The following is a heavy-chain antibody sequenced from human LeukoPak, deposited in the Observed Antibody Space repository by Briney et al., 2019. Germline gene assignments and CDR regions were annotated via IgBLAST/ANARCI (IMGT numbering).Heavy chain of an antibody. CDR2: IYYSGST. Sequence: SETLSLTCAVYGGSFSGYYWSWIRQPPGKGLEWIGYIYYSGSTNYNPSLKSRVTISVDTSKNQFSLKLSSVTAADTAVYYCARHTVVTADYWGQGTLVIVSS. J-gene: IGHJ4*02. V-gene: IGHV4-59*08. CDR1: GGSFSGYY. D-gene: IGHD3-22*01. CDR3: ARHTVVTADY.